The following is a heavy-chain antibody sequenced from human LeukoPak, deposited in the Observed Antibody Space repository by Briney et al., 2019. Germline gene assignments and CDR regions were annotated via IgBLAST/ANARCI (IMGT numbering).Heavy chain of an antibody. D-gene: IGHD5-12*01. CDR2: ISASGGTT. J-gene: IGHJ5*02. V-gene: IGHV3-23*01. Sequence: PGRSLRLSCVASGFTFSNYVMSWVRQAPGKGLEWVSAISASGGTTYSADSVEGRFTISRDNSKNTLYLQMNSLRAEDTAVYYCAKEGVAFLNWFDPWGQGTLVTVSS. CDR1: GFTFSNYV. CDR3: AKEGVAFLNWFDP.